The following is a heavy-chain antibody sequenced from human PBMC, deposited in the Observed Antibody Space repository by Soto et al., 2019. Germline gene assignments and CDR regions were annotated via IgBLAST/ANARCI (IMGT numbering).Heavy chain of an antibody. Sequence: PVGSLRLSCGGSGFTLRNYEMNWVRQAPGKGLEWISKISGSNNNIYYADSVRGRFTISRDNAKNSLYLQMNSLRAEDTAIYYCASERLCGADCYFFDNWGQGTQVTVSS. D-gene: IGHD2-21*02. CDR1: GFTLRNYE. J-gene: IGHJ4*02. V-gene: IGHV3-48*03. CDR3: ASERLCGADCYFFDN. CDR2: ISGSNNNI.